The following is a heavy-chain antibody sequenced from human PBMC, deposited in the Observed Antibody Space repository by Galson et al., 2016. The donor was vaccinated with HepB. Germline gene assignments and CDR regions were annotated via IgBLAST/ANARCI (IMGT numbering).Heavy chain of an antibody. CDR2: TFYRSNWPN. J-gene: IGHJ4*02. D-gene: IGHD7-27*01. CDR1: GDSVSSNSAG. Sequence: CAISGDSVSSNSAGWNWIRQSPSRGLEWLGRTFYRSNWPNDYAESVKSRITINPDTSKNQFSLQLNSVTPDDTAMYYCARSYLLGRGFGWWGQGTLVTVSS. V-gene: IGHV6-1*01. CDR3: ARSYLLGRGFGW.